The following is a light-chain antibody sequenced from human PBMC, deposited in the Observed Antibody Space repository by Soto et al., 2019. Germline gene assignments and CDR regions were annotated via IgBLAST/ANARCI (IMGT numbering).Light chain of an antibody. Sequence: QSVLTQPPSASGTPGQRITISCSGGSSNIGSNYVYWYQQLPGTAPQLLIYNNNQRPSGVPDRFSGSKSGTSASLAISGLRSEDEADYFCAVWDASHAVFGGGTKLTVL. J-gene: IGLJ2*01. V-gene: IGLV1-47*02. CDR2: NNN. CDR3: AVWDASHAV. CDR1: SSNIGSNY.